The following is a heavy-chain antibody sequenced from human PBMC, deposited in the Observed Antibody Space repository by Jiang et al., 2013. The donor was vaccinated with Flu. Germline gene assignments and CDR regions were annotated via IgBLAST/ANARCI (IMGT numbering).Heavy chain of an antibody. J-gene: IGHJ2*01. V-gene: IGHV3-23*01. CDR3: AKDHRSSGWYGIYWYFDL. CDR2: ISGSGGST. D-gene: IGHD6-19*01. Sequence: RLSCAASGFTFSSYAMSWVRQAPGKGLEWVSAISGSGGSTYYADSVKGRFTISRDNSKNTLYLQMNSLRAEDTAVYYCAKDHRSSGWYGIYWYFDLWGRGTLVTVSS. CDR1: GFTFSSYA.